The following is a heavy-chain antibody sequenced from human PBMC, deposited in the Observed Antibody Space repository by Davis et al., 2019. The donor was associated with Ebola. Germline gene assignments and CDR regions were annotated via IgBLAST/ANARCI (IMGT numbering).Heavy chain of an antibody. CDR3: AKEGQKWELLWDY. CDR1: GFTFSSYG. V-gene: IGHV3-33*06. J-gene: IGHJ4*02. CDR2: IWYDGSNK. Sequence: GESLKISCAASGFTFSSYGMHWVRQAPGKGLEWVAVIWYDGSNKYYADSVKGRFTISRDNSKNTLYLQMNSLRAEDTAVYYCAKEGQKWELLWDYWGQGTLVTVSS. D-gene: IGHD1-26*01.